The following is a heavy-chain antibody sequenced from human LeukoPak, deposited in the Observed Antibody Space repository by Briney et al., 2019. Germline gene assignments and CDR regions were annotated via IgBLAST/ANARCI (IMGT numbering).Heavy chain of an antibody. V-gene: IGHV4-4*07. D-gene: IGHD3-3*01. Sequence: PSETLSLTCTVSGGSIGSYYWSWIRQPAGKGLEWIGRIYTSGSTTYNPSLKSRVTMSVDTSKNQFSLKLSSVTAADTAVYYCASSIFGVVPPAYWGQGTLVTVSS. CDR1: GGSIGSYY. J-gene: IGHJ4*02. CDR3: ASSIFGVVPPAY. CDR2: IYTSGST.